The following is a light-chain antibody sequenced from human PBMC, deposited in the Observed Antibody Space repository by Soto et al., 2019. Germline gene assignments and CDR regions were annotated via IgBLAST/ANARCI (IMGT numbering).Light chain of an antibody. CDR1: SSDVGGYNY. J-gene: IGLJ1*01. Sequence: QSVLTKPASVSGSPGQSITISCTGTSSDVGGYNYVSWFQQYPGKAPKLMIYDVSTRPSGVSSRFSGSKSGNTASLTISGLQAEDEADYYCSSYTTTDTYVFGTGTKLTVL. CDR2: DVS. V-gene: IGLV2-14*01. CDR3: SSYTTTDTYV.